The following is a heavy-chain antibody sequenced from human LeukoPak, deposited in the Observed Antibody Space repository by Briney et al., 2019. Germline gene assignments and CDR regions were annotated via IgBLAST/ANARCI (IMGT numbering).Heavy chain of an antibody. CDR2: INHSGST. D-gene: IGHD3-10*01. CDR3: ARDLTYYGSGRPNLGAFDI. Sequence: KPSETLSLTCAVYGGSFSGYYWSWIRQPPGKGLEWIGEINHSGSTNYNPSLKSRVTISVDTSKNQFSLKLSSVTAADTAVYYCARDLTYYGSGRPNLGAFDIWGQGTMVTVSS. CDR1: GGSFSGYY. J-gene: IGHJ3*02. V-gene: IGHV4-34*01.